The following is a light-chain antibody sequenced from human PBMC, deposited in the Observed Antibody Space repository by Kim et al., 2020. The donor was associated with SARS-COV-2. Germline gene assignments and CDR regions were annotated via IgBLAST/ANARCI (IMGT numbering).Light chain of an antibody. J-gene: IGLJ3*02. CDR2: QDS. Sequence: SYELTQPPSVSVSPGQTASITCSGDKLGDKYACWYQQKPGQSPVLVIYQDSKRPSGIPERLSGSNSGNTATLTISGTQAMDEADYYCPAWDSSWGFGGGT. CDR1: KLGDKY. V-gene: IGLV3-1*01. CDR3: PAWDSSWG.